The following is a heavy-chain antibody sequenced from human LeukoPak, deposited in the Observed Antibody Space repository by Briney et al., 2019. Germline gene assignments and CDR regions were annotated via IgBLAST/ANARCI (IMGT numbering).Heavy chain of an antibody. D-gene: IGHD1-26*01. CDR3: ARGGSYLSAFDI. V-gene: IGHV3-9*01. CDR1: GFTFDDDA. CDR2: ITWNSGYI. J-gene: IGHJ3*02. Sequence: GRSLRLSCAASGFTFDDDAMHWVRQAPGKGLEWVSGITWNSGYIDYADSVKGRFTISRDNSKNTLYLQMNSLRAEDTAVYYCARGGSYLSAFDIWGQGTMVTVSS.